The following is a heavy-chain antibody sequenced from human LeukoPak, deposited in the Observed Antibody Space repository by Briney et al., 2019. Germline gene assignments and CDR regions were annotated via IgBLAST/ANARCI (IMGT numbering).Heavy chain of an antibody. V-gene: IGHV3-53*01. D-gene: IGHD3-16*01. CDR3: ARNQQLGGHSYYYYGMDV. CDR1: GFTVSGTY. Sequence: GGSLRLSCAASGFTVSGTYMTWVRQAPGKGLEWVSVIYRGGTTYYADSVKGRFTISRDNSKNTLYLQMNSLRADDTAIYYCARNQQLGGHSYYYYGMDVWGQGTTVTVSS. J-gene: IGHJ6*02. CDR2: IYRGGTT.